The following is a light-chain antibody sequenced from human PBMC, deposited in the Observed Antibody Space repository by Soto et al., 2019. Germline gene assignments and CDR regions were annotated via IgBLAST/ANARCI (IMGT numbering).Light chain of an antibody. CDR1: ISNIGSNY. Sequence: QPVLTQPPSASGTPGQRFTISCSVSISNIGSNYVYWYQQLPGTAPKLLIYRNNQRPSGVPDRFSGSKSGTSASLAISGLRSEDEADYYCAAWDDSLSGVVFGGGTQLTVL. CDR3: AAWDDSLSGVV. V-gene: IGLV1-47*01. CDR2: RNN. J-gene: IGLJ2*01.